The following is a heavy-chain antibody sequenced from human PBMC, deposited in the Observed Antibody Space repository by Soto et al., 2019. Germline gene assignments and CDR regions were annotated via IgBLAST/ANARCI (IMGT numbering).Heavy chain of an antibody. CDR1: GLTFGNYA. V-gene: IGHV3-23*01. CDR2: ISGSGGST. D-gene: IGHD5-12*01. CDR3: AKSVGYSGYDSLVTFDY. Sequence: EVQLLESGGGLVQPGGSLRLSCAASGLTFGNYAMSWVRQAPGKGLEWVSAISGSGGSTYYADSVKGRFTISRDNSKDTVYLQMNSLTAADTAVYYCAKSVGYSGYDSLVTFDYWGQGTLVTVSS. J-gene: IGHJ4*02.